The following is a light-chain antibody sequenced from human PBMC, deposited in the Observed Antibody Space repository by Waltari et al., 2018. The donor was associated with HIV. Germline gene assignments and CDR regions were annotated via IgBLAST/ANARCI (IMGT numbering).Light chain of an antibody. V-gene: IGLV3-25*03. Sequence: SYELTQPPSVSVSPGQTARITCSGDALPKQYAYWYHQKPGQAPVMVIYKASERPSGIPERFSGSSSGTTVTLTISGVQAEDEADYYCQSADSSGTYRVFGGGTKLTVL. J-gene: IGLJ3*02. CDR3: QSADSSGTYRV. CDR2: KAS. CDR1: ALPKQY.